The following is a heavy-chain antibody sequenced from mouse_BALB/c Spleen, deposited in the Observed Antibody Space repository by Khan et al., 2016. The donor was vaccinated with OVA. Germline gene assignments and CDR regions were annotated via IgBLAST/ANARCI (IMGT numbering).Heavy chain of an antibody. Sequence: EVQLQQSGPELVKPGASLKMSCKASGYSFTGYTMNWVKQSHVKNLEWIGLINPYNGGTAYNQKFRGKATLNVDKSSNTAYMELLSLTSEDSAVYCCVRSASYGDYVEAWFAYWGQGTLVTVSA. CDR1: GYSFTGYT. CDR3: VRSASYGDYVEAWFAY. D-gene: IGHD2-13*01. J-gene: IGHJ3*01. CDR2: INPYNGGT. V-gene: IGHV1-18*01.